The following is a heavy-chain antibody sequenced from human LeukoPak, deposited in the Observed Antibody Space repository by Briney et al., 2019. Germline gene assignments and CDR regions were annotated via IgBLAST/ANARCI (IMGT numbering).Heavy chain of an antibody. CDR3: ARDLLPLRRYDFWSGYSEYFQH. CDR1: GYTFTGYY. Sequence: ASVKVSCKASGYTFTGYYMHWVRQAPGQGLEWMGWINPNSGGTNYAQKFQGRVTMTRDTSISTAYMELSRLRSDDTAVYYCARDLLPLRRYDFWSGYSEYFQHWGQGTLVTVSS. V-gene: IGHV1-2*02. CDR2: INPNSGGT. J-gene: IGHJ1*01. D-gene: IGHD3-3*01.